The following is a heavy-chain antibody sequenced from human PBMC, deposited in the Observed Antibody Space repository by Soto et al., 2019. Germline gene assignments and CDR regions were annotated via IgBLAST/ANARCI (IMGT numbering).Heavy chain of an antibody. V-gene: IGHV4-38-2*01. J-gene: IGHJ5*02. Sequence: PSETLSLTCAVSGYSISSCYCWWWIRQPGGKRLWCIGSIYHSGSTYYNPSINSPAPISVDTFKNQFSMKLSSVTATDTAVYYCARTHYGDYKNWFDPWGQGTLVTVSS. CDR1: GYSISSCYC. CDR3: ARTHYGDYKNWFDP. D-gene: IGHD4-17*01. CDR2: IYHSGST.